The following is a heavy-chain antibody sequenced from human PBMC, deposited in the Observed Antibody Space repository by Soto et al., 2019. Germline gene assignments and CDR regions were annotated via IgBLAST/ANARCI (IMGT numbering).Heavy chain of an antibody. Sequence: EVQLVESGGGLIQPGGSLRLSCAVSGFTVSNNYMSWVRQAPGKGLEGVSVIYSGGYTAYGDSVKGRFTISRDNSKNPLYLQWKSRRAEGAAVFYGGAQRGGGGYWGQGTLVTVSS. CDR1: GFTVSNNY. D-gene: IGHD6-25*01. V-gene: IGHV3-53*01. CDR3: GAQRGGGGY. CDR2: IYSGGYT. J-gene: IGHJ4*02.